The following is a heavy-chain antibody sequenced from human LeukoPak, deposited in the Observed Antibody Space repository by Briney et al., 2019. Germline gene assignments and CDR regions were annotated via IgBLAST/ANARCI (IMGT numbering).Heavy chain of an antibody. Sequence: SETLSLTCTVSGGSIGSYYWSWIRQPPGKGLEWIGYIYYSGSTNYNPSLKSRVTMSVDTSKNQFSLKLSSVTAADTAVYYCARAEIAGYYFDYWGQGTLVTVSS. CDR2: IYYSGST. J-gene: IGHJ4*02. D-gene: IGHD6-13*01. V-gene: IGHV4-59*12. CDR1: GGSIGSYY. CDR3: ARAEIAGYYFDY.